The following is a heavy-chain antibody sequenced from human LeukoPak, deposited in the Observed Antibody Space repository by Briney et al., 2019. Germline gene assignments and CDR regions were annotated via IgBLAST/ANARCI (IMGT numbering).Heavy chain of an antibody. CDR3: ARRSYDFWSGYQYYFDY. Sequence: GGSLRLSCVVSGFTFSSYWMSWVRQAPGKGLEWVASIKQDGSEIYYVDSVKGRFTISRDNAKNSLYLQMNSLRAEDTAVYYCARRSYDFWSGYQYYFDYWGQGTLVTVSS. V-gene: IGHV3-7*01. J-gene: IGHJ4*02. CDR1: GFTFSSYW. D-gene: IGHD3-3*01. CDR2: IKQDGSEI.